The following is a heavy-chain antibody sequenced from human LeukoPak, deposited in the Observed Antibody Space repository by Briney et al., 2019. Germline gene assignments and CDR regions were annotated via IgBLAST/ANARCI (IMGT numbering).Heavy chain of an antibody. V-gene: IGHV4-61*02. J-gene: IGHJ1*01. D-gene: IGHD2-21*02. CDR3: ARGRPSDIVVVTADDV. CDR1: GDSISSSSYY. Sequence: SETLSLTCTVSGDSISSSSYYWSWIRQSAGQGLEWIGRIYTSRSTNYNPSPESRVTISIDTSKNQFSLRLTSVTAADTAVYFCARGRPSDIVVVTADDVWGQGTLVTVSS. CDR2: IYTSRST.